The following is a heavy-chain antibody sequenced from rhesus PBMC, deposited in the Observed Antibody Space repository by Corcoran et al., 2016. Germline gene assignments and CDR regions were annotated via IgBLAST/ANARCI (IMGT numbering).Heavy chain of an antibody. CDR2: ISYDGSKK. D-gene: IGHD3-16*01. CDR1: GFTFSSYG. Sequence: EVQLVESGGGLVQPGGSLRLSCAASGFTFSSYGMHWVRQAPGKGQEWVAVISYDGSKKYYADCVKDRFTISRYNSKNMLYLQMNYLKLENTAVYCCARDTRRYSGSYYYFDYWGQGVLVTVSS. J-gene: IGHJ4*01. CDR3: ARDTRRYSGSYYYFDY. V-gene: IGHV3-54*02.